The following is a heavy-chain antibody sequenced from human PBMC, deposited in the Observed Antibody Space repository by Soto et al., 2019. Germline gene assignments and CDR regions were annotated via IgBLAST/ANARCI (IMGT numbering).Heavy chain of an antibody. CDR2: IIPIFGTA. CDR3: ARVRGEITMIVVALDAFDI. Sequence: ASVKVSCKASGGTFSSYAISWVRQAPGQGLEWMGGIIPIFGTANYAQKFQGRVTITADESTSTAYMELSSLRSEDTAVYYCARVRGEITMIVVALDAFDIWGQGTMVTVSS. CDR1: GGTFSSYA. D-gene: IGHD3-22*01. J-gene: IGHJ3*02. V-gene: IGHV1-69*13.